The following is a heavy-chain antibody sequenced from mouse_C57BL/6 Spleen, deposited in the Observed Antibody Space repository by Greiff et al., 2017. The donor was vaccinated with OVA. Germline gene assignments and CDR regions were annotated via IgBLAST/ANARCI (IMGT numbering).Heavy chain of an antibody. CDR2: IRLKSDNYAT. V-gene: IGHV6-3*01. CDR3: TDYYGTGYFDV. J-gene: IGHJ1*03. Sequence: EVKLVESGGGLVQPGGSMKLSCVASGFTFSNYWMNWVRQSPEKGLEWVAQIRLKSDNYATHYAESVQGRFTISRDDVKSSVYLQMNNLRAEDTGIYYCTDYYGTGYFDVWGTETTVTVSS. D-gene: IGHD1-1*01. CDR1: GFTFSNYW.